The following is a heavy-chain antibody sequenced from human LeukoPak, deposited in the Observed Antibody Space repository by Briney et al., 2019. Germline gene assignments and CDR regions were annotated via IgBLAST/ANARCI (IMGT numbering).Heavy chain of an antibody. CDR3: TTAVAGIYYYYYYMDV. V-gene: IGHV3-15*01. CDR1: GFTFSNAW. Sequence: GGSLRLPCAASGFTFSNAWMSWVRQAPGKGLEWVGRIKSKTDGGTTDYAAPVKGRFTISRDDSKNTLYLQMNSLKTEDTAVYYCTTAVAGIYYYYYYMDVWGKGTTVTVSS. CDR2: IKSKTDGGTT. D-gene: IGHD6-19*01. J-gene: IGHJ6*03.